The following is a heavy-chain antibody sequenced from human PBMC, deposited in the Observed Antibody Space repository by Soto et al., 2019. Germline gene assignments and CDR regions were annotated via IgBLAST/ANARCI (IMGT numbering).Heavy chain of an antibody. D-gene: IGHD3-22*01. CDR3: ARDQDYYDSSGLMDY. Sequence: KGSCEASGYTFTSCAMHWLRQAPGQRLEWMGWINAGNGNTKYSQKFQGRVTITRDTSASTAYMELSSLRSQDTAVYYCARDQDYYDSSGLMDYWGQGTLVTVSS. J-gene: IGHJ4*02. CDR1: GYTFTSCA. CDR2: INAGNGNT. V-gene: IGHV1-3*01.